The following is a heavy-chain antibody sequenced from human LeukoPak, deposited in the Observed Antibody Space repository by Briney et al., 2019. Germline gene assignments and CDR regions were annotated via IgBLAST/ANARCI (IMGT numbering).Heavy chain of an antibody. CDR1: GFTFYAYA. J-gene: IGHJ4*02. Sequence: GGSLRLSCAASGFTFYAYAMHWARQAPGKGLEWVSSITWNSGSIDYADSVKGRFTISRDNAKNSLYLQMNSLRAEDTALYYCAKDIGSADYILYYFDYWGQGTLVTVSS. V-gene: IGHV3-9*01. CDR2: ITWNSGSI. D-gene: IGHD4-11*01. CDR3: AKDIGSADYILYYFDY.